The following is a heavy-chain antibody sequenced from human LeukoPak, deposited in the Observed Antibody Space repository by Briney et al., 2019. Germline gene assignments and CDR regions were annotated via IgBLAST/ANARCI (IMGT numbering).Heavy chain of an antibody. D-gene: IGHD6-19*01. CDR1: GFTFISYA. Sequence: GGSLRLSCAASGFTFISYAMNWVRQAPGKGLEWVSGISGSGGSTYYAGSVKGRFTISRDNSKNTLYLQMNSLRLEDTAAYYCAKIRAPSGWFNSDYWGQGTLVTVSS. CDR2: ISGSGGST. CDR3: AKIRAPSGWFNSDY. J-gene: IGHJ4*02. V-gene: IGHV3-23*01.